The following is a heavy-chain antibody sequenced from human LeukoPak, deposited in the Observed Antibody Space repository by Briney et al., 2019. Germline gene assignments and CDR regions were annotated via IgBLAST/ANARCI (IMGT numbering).Heavy chain of an antibody. D-gene: IGHD1-26*01. CDR2: IYHSGST. V-gene: IGHV4-38-2*01. CDR1: GYSIRSGYY. CDR3: ARLSPVGAT. J-gene: IGHJ4*02. Sequence: SETLSLTCAVSGYSIRSGYYWGCIRQPPGKGLEWIGSIYHSGSTYYNPSLKSRVTISVDTSKNQFSLKLSSVTAADTAVYYCARLSPVGATWGQGTLVTVSS.